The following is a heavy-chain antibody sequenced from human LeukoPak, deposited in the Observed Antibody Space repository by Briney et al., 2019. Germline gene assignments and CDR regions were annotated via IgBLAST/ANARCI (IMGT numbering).Heavy chain of an antibody. CDR3: ARGRIVATVLGYYFDY. V-gene: IGHV4-59*01. J-gene: IGHJ4*02. Sequence: EPLSLPSPVSGGSISSYYWSWLRPPPGKGLEWIGYIYYSGSTNYNPSLKSRVTISVDTSNNQFSLKLSSVTAADTTVYYCARGRIVATVLGYYFDYWGQGTLVTVSS. D-gene: IGHD5-12*01. CDR1: GGSISSYY. CDR2: IYYSGST.